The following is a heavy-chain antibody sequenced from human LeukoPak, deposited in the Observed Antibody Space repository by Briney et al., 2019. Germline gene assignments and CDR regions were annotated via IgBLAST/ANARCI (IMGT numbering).Heavy chain of an antibody. CDR1: GGSISSYY. CDR3: ARRTRSYYYYYMDV. CDR2: IYTSGST. Sequence: PSETLSLTCTVSGGSISSYYWSWIRQPPGKGLEWIGYIYTSGSTNYNPSLNSRVTISVDTSKNQFSLKLSSVTAADTAVYYCARRTRSYYYYYMDVWGKGTTVTVSS. V-gene: IGHV4-4*09. J-gene: IGHJ6*03.